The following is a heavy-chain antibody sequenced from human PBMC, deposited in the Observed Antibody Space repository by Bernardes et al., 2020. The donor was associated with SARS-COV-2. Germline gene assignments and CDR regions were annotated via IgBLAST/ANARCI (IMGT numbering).Heavy chain of an antibody. V-gene: IGHV4-4*02. D-gene: IGHD1-7*01. Sequence: SETLSLTCGVSGASITSASWWAWVRQPPGRGLEWIGEIYYTGDTTYNPSLQSRVSLSVDTSKNQFSLKLTSVTAADTAIYFCARVHITGTALLGMDVWGQGTMVNVSS. CDR2: IYYTGDT. CDR1: GASITSASW. CDR3: ARVHITGTALLGMDV. J-gene: IGHJ6*02.